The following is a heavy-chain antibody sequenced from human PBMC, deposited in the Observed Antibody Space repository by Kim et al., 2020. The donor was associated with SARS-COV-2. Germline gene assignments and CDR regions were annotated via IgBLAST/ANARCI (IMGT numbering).Heavy chain of an antibody. V-gene: IGHV4-59*13. CDR2: IYYSGST. Sequence: SETLSLTCTVSGGSISSYYWSWIRQPPGKGLEWIGYIYYSGSTNYNPSLKSRVTISVDTSKNQFSLKLSSVTAADTAVYYCARDSPRRAFDIWGQGTMGTVSS. CDR3: ARDSPRRAFDI. J-gene: IGHJ3*02. CDR1: GGSISSYY.